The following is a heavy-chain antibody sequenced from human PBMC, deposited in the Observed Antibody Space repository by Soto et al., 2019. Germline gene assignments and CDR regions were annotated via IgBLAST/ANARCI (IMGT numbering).Heavy chain of an antibody. CDR2: IIPIFGTA. CDR3: ARYIVVVPAASEYYYYGMDV. V-gene: IGHV1-69*13. CDR1: GGTCSSYA. Sequence: SVKVSCKASGGTCSSYAISWVRQAPGQGLEWMGGIIPIFGTANYAQKFQGRVTITADESTSTAYMELSSLRSEDTAVYYCARYIVVVPAASEYYYYGMDVWGQGTTVTVSS. D-gene: IGHD2-2*01. J-gene: IGHJ6*02.